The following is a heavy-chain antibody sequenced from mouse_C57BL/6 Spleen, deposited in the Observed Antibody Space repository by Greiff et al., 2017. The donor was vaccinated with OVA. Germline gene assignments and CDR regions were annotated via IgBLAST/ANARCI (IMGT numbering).Heavy chain of an antibody. CDR1: GYTFTSYW. J-gene: IGHJ3*01. CDR3: ARSTMVKAWFAY. Sequence: VQLQQPGAELVKPGASVKMSCKASGYTFTSYWITWVKQRPGQGLEWIGDIYPGSGSTNYNEKFKSKATLTVDTSSSTAYMQLSSLTSEDSAVYYCARSTMVKAWFAYWGQGTLVTVSA. CDR2: IYPGSGST. D-gene: IGHD2-2*01. V-gene: IGHV1-55*01.